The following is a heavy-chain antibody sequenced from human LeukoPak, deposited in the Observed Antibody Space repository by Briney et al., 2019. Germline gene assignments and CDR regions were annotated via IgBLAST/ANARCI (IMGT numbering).Heavy chain of an antibody. J-gene: IGHJ5*02. V-gene: IGHV4-34*01. CDR3: ARGEPHYYYDSSGYYYP. Sequence: PSETLSLTCAVYGGSFSGYYWSWIRQPPGKGLEWIGEINHSGSTNYNPPLKSRVTISVDTSKNQFSLKLSSVTAADTAVYYCARGEPHYYYDSSGYYYPWGQGTLVTVSS. CDR2: INHSGST. D-gene: IGHD3-22*01. CDR1: GGSFSGYY.